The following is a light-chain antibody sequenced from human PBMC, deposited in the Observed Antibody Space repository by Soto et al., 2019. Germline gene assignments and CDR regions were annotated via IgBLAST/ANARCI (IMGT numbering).Light chain of an antibody. Sequence: EIVLTQSPATLSLSPGERATLSCRASQSVSTYLAWYQQKPGQAPRLLIYDASTRATGIPARFSGSGSVTDFTLTISSLEPEDFAVYYCQQRSNWPLTFGGGTKVEIK. V-gene: IGKV3-11*01. J-gene: IGKJ4*01. CDR1: QSVSTY. CDR2: DAS. CDR3: QQRSNWPLT.